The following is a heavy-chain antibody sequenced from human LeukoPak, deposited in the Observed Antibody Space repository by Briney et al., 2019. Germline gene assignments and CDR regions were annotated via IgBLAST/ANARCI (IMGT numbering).Heavy chain of an antibody. CDR3: TRDEIADYYYYYGMDV. CDR1: GFTFGDYA. D-gene: IGHD3-22*01. CDR2: IRSKAYGGTT. Sequence: GGSLRLSCTASGFTFGDYAMSWVRQAPGKGLEWVGFIRSKAYGGTTEYAASVKGRLTISRDDSTSIAYLQMNSLKTEDTAVYYCTRDEIADYYYYYGMDVWGQGTTVTVSS. V-gene: IGHV3-49*04. J-gene: IGHJ6*02.